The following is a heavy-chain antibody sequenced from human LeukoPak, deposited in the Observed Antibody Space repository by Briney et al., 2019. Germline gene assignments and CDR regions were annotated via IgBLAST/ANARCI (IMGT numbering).Heavy chain of an antibody. Sequence: PGGSLRLSCAASGFTFSTYGMTWVRQAPGKGLEWVSYISRSGSTIYYADSVRGRFTNSRDNAKNSLYLQMNSLRDEDTAVYYCARAPGSPQSRTPDYWGQGTLVTVSS. V-gene: IGHV3-48*02. D-gene: IGHD1-26*01. CDR2: ISRSGSTI. J-gene: IGHJ4*02. CDR3: ARAPGSPQSRTPDY. CDR1: GFTFSTYG.